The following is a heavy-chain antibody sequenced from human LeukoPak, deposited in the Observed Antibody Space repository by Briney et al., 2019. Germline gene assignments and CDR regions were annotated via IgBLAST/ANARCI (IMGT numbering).Heavy chain of an antibody. V-gene: IGHV3-53*01. Sequence: GGSLRLSCAAPGFTVSSNYMSWVRQAPGKGLEWVSVIYSGGSTYYADSVKGRFTISRDNSKNTLYLQMNSLRAEDTAAYYCARGVIAADRLDYWGQGTLVTVSS. CDR2: IYSGGST. CDR1: GFTVSSNY. CDR3: ARGVIAADRLDY. D-gene: IGHD6-13*01. J-gene: IGHJ4*02.